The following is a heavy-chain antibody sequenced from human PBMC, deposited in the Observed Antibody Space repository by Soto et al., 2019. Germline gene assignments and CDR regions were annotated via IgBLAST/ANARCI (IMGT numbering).Heavy chain of an antibody. CDR2: SNSDGSST. D-gene: IGHD3-10*01. CDR1: GFTFSNFW. J-gene: IGHJ4*02. V-gene: IGHV3-74*01. Sequence: EVQVVESGGGLVQPGGSLRLSCAASGFTFSNFWMHWVRQAPGKGLVWVSRSNSDGSSTTYADSVKGRFTISRDNAKNTLYLQMTSLRAEDTAVYYCARGRYGSGSAVDYWGQGTLVTVSS. CDR3: ARGRYGSGSAVDY.